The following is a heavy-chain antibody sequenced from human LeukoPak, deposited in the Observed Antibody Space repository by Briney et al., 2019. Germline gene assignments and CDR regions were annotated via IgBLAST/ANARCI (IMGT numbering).Heavy chain of an antibody. J-gene: IGHJ3*02. Sequence: SETLSLTCTVSGGSISSGGYYWGWIRQHPGTGLEWIGYIYYSGSTYYNPSLKSRVTISVDTSKNQFSLKLSSVTAADTAVYYCARVSPDPYYYDSSGYGAFDIWGQGTMVTVSS. V-gene: IGHV4-31*03. CDR3: ARVSPDPYYYDSSGYGAFDI. CDR1: GGSISSGGYY. D-gene: IGHD3-22*01. CDR2: IYYSGST.